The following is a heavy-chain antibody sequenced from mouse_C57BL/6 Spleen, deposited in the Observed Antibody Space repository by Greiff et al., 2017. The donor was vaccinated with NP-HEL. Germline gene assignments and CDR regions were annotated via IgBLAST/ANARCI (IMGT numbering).Heavy chain of an antibody. CDR3: ARNYDYDGYYFDY. Sequence: VQLQQSGAELMKPGASVKLSCKATGYTFTGYWIEWVKQRPGHGLEWIGEILPGSGSTNYTEKFKGKATFTADTSSNTAYMQLSSLTTEDSAIYYCARNYDYDGYYFDYWGQGTTLTVSS. V-gene: IGHV1-9*01. J-gene: IGHJ2*01. D-gene: IGHD2-4*01. CDR2: ILPGSGST. CDR1: GYTFTGYW.